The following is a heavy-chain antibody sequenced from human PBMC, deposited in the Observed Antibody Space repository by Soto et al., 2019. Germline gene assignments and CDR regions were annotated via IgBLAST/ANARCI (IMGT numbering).Heavy chain of an antibody. J-gene: IGHJ4*02. Sequence: QVQLQESGPGLVKPSQTLSLTCTVSGGSISSGDYYWSWIRQPPGKGLEWIGYIYYSGSTYYNPSLQSRVTISVDTSKDHFSLKLSSVTAADTAVYYCAREGGIVGATTVDYWGQGTLVTVSS. CDR2: IYYSGST. V-gene: IGHV4-30-4*01. CDR1: GGSISSGDYY. CDR3: AREGGIVGATTVDY. D-gene: IGHD1-26*01.